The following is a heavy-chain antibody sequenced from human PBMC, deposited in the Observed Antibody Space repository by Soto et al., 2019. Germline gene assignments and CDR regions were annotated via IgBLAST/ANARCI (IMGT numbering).Heavy chain of an antibody. D-gene: IGHD6-19*01. V-gene: IGHV1-18*04. CDR3: ASRSSGWFVFAFDI. CDR1: GYTFTSYG. CDR2: ISAYNGNT. Sequence: GASVKVSCKASGYTFTSYGISWVRQALGQGLEWMGWISAYNGNTNYAQKLQGRVTMTTDTSTSTAYMELRSLRSDDTAVYYCASRSSGWFVFAFDIWGQGTMVTVSS. J-gene: IGHJ3*02.